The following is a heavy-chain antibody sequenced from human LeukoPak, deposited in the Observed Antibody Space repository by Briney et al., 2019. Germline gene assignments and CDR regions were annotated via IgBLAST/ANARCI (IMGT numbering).Heavy chain of an antibody. CDR2: ISNSGSTK. D-gene: IGHD5-24*01. CDR3: ARAQGDGYDDAFDI. Sequence: GGSLRLSCAASGFTFSDYYMSWIRQAPGKGLEWVSYISNSGSTKYYADSVKGRFTFSRDHSANSRYLQMSSLRAEDTAVYYCARAQGDGYDDAFDICGQGTMVTVSS. V-gene: IGHV3-11*01. CDR1: GFTFSDYY. J-gene: IGHJ3*02.